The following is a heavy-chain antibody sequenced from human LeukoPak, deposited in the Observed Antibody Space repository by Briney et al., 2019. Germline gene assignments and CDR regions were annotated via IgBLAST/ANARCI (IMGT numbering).Heavy chain of an antibody. V-gene: IGHV3-7*01. CDR2: MNHEGSEE. Sequence: GRSLRLSCAASGFTSTIYSMTWVRQAPGEGRGWVATMNHEGSEEYCVDSVTGRFTISRDNAKNSLYLEMNSLRAEDTAVYYCARYGYSHGMDVWGQGTTVTVSS. J-gene: IGHJ6*02. CDR3: ARYGYSHGMDV. CDR1: GFTSTIYS. D-gene: IGHD5-18*01.